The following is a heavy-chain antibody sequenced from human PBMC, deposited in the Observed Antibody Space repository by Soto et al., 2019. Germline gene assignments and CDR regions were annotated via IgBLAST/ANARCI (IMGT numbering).Heavy chain of an antibody. CDR3: ARARVIAVAGTSAFDI. V-gene: IGHV1-2*02. CDR1: GYTFTGYY. CDR2: INPNSGGT. Sequence: ASVKVSCKASGYTFTGYYMHWVRQAPGQGLEWMGWINPNSGGTNYAQKFQGRVTMTRDTSISTAYMELSRLRSDDTAVYYCARARVIAVAGTSAFDIWGQGTMVIASS. D-gene: IGHD6-19*01. J-gene: IGHJ3*02.